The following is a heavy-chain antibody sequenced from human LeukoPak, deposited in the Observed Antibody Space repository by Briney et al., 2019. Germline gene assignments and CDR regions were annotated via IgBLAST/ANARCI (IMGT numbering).Heavy chain of an antibody. CDR2: IYYSGST. CDR1: GGSISSYY. CDR3: AVSGHPSDY. J-gene: IGHJ4*02. V-gene: IGHV4-59*01. D-gene: IGHD2-15*01. Sequence: PSETLSLTCTVSGGSISSYYWSWIRQPPGKGLEWIGYIYYSGSTNYNPSLKSRVTISVDTSKNQFSLKLSSVTAADTAVYYCAVSGHPSDYWGQGTLVTVSS.